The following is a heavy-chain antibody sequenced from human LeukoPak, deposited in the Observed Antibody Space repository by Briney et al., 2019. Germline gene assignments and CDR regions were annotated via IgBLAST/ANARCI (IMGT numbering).Heavy chain of an antibody. CDR1: GGSISSGSYY. CDR2: IYTSGST. CDR3: AREMAVYYFDY. Sequence: SQTLPLTCTVSGGSISSGSYYWSWIRQPAGKGLEWIGRIYTSGSTNYNPSLKSRVTISVDTSKNQFSLKLSSVTAADTAVYYCAREMAVYYFDYWGQGTLVTVSS. D-gene: IGHD5-24*01. J-gene: IGHJ4*02. V-gene: IGHV4-61*02.